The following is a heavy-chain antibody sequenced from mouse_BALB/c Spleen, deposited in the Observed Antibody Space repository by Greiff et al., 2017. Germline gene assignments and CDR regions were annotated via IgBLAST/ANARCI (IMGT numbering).Heavy chain of an antibody. V-gene: IGHV1-14*01. CDR2: INPYNDGT. CDR3: AREIYYGSSYVETYFVY. Sequence: EVQLQQSGPELVKPGASVKMSCKASGYTFTSYVMHWVKQKPGQGLEWIGYINPYNDGTKYNEKFKGKATLTSDKSSSTAYMELSSLTSEDSAVYYCAREIYYGSSYVETYFVYWGQGTTLTVSS. CDR1: GYTFTSYV. D-gene: IGHD1-1*01. J-gene: IGHJ2*01.